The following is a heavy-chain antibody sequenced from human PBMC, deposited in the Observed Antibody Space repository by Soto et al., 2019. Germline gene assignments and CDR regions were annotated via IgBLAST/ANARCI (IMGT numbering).Heavy chain of an antibody. J-gene: IGHJ4*02. CDR1: GFIFTTYG. Sequence: GGSLRLSCAASGFIFTTYGLHWVRQAPGKGLEWVAVIWYDGSNQYYADSVKGRFTIFRHNAKNTLYLQLNSLRAEDTALYYCARGYSSGPDYWGQGTLVTVSS. CDR3: ARGYSSGPDY. V-gene: IGHV3-33*03. D-gene: IGHD6-19*01. CDR2: IWYDGSNQ.